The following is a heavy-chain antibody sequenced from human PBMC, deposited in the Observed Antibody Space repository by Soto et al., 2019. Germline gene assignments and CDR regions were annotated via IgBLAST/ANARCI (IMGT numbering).Heavy chain of an antibody. J-gene: IGHJ6*02. CDR1: GGSTSSGGYY. CDR2: IYYSGST. D-gene: IGHD1-26*01. CDR3: ARDHIPFRGATTSGMDV. V-gene: IGHV4-31*03. Sequence: PSETLSLTCTVSGGSTSSGGYYWSWIRQHPGKGLEWIGYIYYSGSTYYNPSLKSRVTISVDTSKNQFSLKLSSVTAADTAVYYCARDHIPFRGATTSGMDVWGQGTTVTVSS.